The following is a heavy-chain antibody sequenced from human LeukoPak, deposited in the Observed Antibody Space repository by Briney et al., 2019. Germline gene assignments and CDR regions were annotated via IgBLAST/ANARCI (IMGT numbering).Heavy chain of an antibody. J-gene: IGHJ4*02. D-gene: IGHD4-17*01. CDR3: ARAPSKVTHAGFDY. CDR1: GFTFSSYS. Sequence: GGSLRLSCAASGFTFSSYSMNWVRQAPGKGLEWVSSISSSSSYIYYADSVKGRFTISRDNAKNSLYLQMNSLRAEDTAVYYCARAPSKVTHAGFDYWGQGTLVTVSS. V-gene: IGHV3-21*01. CDR2: ISSSSSYI.